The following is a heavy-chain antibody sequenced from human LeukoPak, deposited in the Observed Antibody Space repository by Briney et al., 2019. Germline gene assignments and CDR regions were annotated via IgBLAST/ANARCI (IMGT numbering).Heavy chain of an antibody. CDR2: IKSTGSGATT. D-gene: IGHD2-8*01. CDR1: GFTFSSYE. CDR3: ASVRDPTSWSLDH. J-gene: IGHJ4*02. V-gene: IGHV3-15*01. Sequence: GGSLRLSCAASGFTFSSYEMNWDRQAPGKGLEWVGRIKSTGSGATTDYAAPVKGRFTISRDDSENTLYLQMNSLKIEDTGAYYCASVRDPTSWSLDHWGQGTPVIVSS.